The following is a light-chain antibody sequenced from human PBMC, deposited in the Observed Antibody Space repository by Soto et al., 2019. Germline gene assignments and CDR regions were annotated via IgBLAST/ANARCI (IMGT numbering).Light chain of an antibody. Sequence: EIVMTQSPATLSVSPGERATLSCRASQSVSDNLAWYQQKPGQAPRLLIYGASTRATGIPDRFSGSGSGTDFTLTISRLEPEDFAVYYCQQYGSSPWTSGQGTKVDIK. J-gene: IGKJ1*01. V-gene: IGKV3-20*01. CDR1: QSVSDN. CDR3: QQYGSSPWT. CDR2: GAS.